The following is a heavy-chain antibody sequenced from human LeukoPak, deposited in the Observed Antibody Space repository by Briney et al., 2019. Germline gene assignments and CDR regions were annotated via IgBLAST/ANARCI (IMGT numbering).Heavy chain of an antibody. J-gene: IGHJ6*03. V-gene: IGHV4-39*07. CDR2: IYHSGST. D-gene: IGHD1-7*01. CDR1: GGSISSSSYY. CDR3: ARSITGTIENYYYYYMDV. Sequence: PSETLSLTCTVSGGSISSSSYYWGWIRQPPGKGLEWIGSIYHSGSTNYNPSLKSRVTISVDTSKNQFSLKLSSVTAADTAVYYCARSITGTIENYYYYYMDVWGKGTTVTVSS.